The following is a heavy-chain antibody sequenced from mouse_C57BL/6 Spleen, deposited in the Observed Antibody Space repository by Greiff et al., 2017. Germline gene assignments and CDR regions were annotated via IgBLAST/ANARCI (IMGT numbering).Heavy chain of an antibody. J-gene: IGHJ4*01. D-gene: IGHD2-5*01. V-gene: IGHV1-69*01. CDR3: ARSPYSNSLDY. CDR1: GYTFTSYW. Sequence: QVQLKESGAELVMPGASVKLSCKASGYTFTSYWMHWVKQRPGQGLEWIGETDPSDSYTNYNQKFKGKSTLTVDKSSSTAYMQLSSLTSEDSAVYYCARSPYSNSLDYWGQGTSVTVSS. CDR2: TDPSDSYT.